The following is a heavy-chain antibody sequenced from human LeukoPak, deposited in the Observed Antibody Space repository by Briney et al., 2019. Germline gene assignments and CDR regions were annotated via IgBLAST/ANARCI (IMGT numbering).Heavy chain of an antibody. V-gene: IGHV4-59*03. CDR1: GVSMSSYY. Sequence: SETLSLTCTVSGVSMSSYYWSWSRQPPGKGLEWIGYTYYSGRPNYNPSLKSRVTISVDMSKKQFSLKLSSVPAADTAIYYCAKTAGSFYYYMDVLGKGTTVTISS. CDR2: TYYSGRP. D-gene: IGHD6-19*01. J-gene: IGHJ6*03. CDR3: AKTAGSFYYYMDV.